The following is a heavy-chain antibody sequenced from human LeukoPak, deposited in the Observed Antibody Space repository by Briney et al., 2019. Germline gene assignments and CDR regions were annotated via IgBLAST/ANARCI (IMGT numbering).Heavy chain of an antibody. CDR1: GYTFTGYY. V-gene: IGHV1-2*02. D-gene: IGHD2-2*01. CDR2: INPNSGGT. J-gene: IGHJ5*02. Sequence: ASVKVSCKASGYTFTGYYMHWVQQAPGQGLEWMGWINPNSGGTNYAQKFQGRVTMTRDTSISTAYMELSRLRSDDTAVYYCARDAGYCSSTSCYEGTNWFDPWGQGTLVTVSS. CDR3: ARDAGYCSSTSCYEGTNWFDP.